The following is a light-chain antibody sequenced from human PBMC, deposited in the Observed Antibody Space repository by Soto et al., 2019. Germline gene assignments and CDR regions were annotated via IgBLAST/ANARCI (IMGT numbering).Light chain of an antibody. CDR3: CSFAGSGTQYV. Sequence: QSALTQPASVSGSLGQSITISCIGTSSNIGGYNLVSWYQHQPGKAPKIMIFEGSKRPPGVSNRFSGSRSGNTASLTISGRQAEEEADYYCCSFAGSGTQYVFGTGTKLTVL. CDR2: EGS. J-gene: IGLJ1*01. CDR1: SSNIGGYNL. V-gene: IGLV2-23*01.